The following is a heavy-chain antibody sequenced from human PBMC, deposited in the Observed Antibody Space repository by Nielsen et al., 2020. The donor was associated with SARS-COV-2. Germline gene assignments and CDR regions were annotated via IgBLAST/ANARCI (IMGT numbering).Heavy chain of an antibody. CDR2: ISSSSSYI. J-gene: IGHJ4*02. D-gene: IGHD6-13*01. CDR1: GFTFSSYS. Sequence: GESLKISCAASGFTFSSYSMNWVRQAPGKGLEWISSISSSSSYIYYADSVKGRFTISRDNAKNSLYLQMNSLRAEDTAVYYCARELSANVKYSSSWYVFDYWGQGTLVTVSS. CDR3: ARELSANVKYSSSWYVFDY. V-gene: IGHV3-21*01.